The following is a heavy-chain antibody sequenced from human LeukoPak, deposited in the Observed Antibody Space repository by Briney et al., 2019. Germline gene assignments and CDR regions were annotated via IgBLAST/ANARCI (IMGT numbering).Heavy chain of an antibody. D-gene: IGHD1-26*01. V-gene: IGHV4-59*01. CDR2: IYYSGST. CDR3: ARGRGSYYRGGWFDP. J-gene: IGHJ5*02. Sequence: SETLSLTCTVSGGSISSYYWSWIRQPPGKGLEWIGYIYYSGSTNYNPSLKSRVTISVDTSKNQFSLKLSSVTAADTAVYYCARGRGSYYRGGWFDPWGQGTLVTVSS. CDR1: GGSISSYY.